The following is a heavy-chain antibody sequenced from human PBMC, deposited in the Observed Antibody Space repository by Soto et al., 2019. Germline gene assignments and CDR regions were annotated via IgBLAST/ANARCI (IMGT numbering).Heavy chain of an antibody. D-gene: IGHD3-10*01. CDR3: AGGPHRGY. CDR1: GFTVSNNY. J-gene: IGHJ4*02. V-gene: IGHV3-66*01. CDR2: IYSSGGT. Sequence: VQLVESGGDLVQHGGSLRLSCAASGFTVSNNYMSWVRQAPGKGLEWVSLIYSSGGTYYADSVKGRFTISRDNSRNTLYLQMNGLRVEDTAVYYCAGGPHRGYWGQGTLVTVSP.